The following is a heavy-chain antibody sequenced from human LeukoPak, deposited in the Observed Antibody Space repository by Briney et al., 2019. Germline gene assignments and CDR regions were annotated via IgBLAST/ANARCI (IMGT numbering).Heavy chain of an antibody. CDR3: ARLGVRVSSNWFDP. CDR1: GGSVSSGSYY. CDR2: IYYSGST. J-gene: IGHJ5*02. D-gene: IGHD3-3*01. V-gene: IGHV4-61*01. Sequence: SETLSLTCTVSGGSVSSGSYYWNWIRQPPGKGLEWIGYIYYSGSTNYNPSLKSRVTISVDTSKNQFSLKLSSVTAADTAVYYCARLGVRVSSNWFDPWGQGTLVTVSS.